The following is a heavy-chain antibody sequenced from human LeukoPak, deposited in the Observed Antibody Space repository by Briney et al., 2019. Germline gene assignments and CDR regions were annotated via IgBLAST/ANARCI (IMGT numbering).Heavy chain of an antibody. D-gene: IGHD2-15*01. J-gene: IGHJ6*02. CDR1: GFTFSSQA. Sequence: PGGSLRLSCAASGFTFSSQAMHWVRQVPGKGLEWVAVISYDGSNEYYADSVKGRFTISRDNSKNTLYLQMNSLRAEDTVVYYCARAMVVAPLNYNYGMDVWGQGTTVTVS. CDR3: ARAMVVAPLNYNYGMDV. CDR2: ISYDGSNE. V-gene: IGHV3-30*04.